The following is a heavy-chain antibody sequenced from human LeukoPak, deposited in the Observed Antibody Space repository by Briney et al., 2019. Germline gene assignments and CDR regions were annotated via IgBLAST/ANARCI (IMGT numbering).Heavy chain of an antibody. CDR1: GFTFSSYA. D-gene: IGHD3-22*01. Sequence: HPGGSLRLSCAASGFTFSSYAMSWVRQAPGKGLEWVSAISGSGGSTYYAHSVKGRLTISRDNSKTTLYLQMNSLRAEDTAVYYCAKDGSTYYYDSSGYYPIDYWGQGTLVTVSS. J-gene: IGHJ4*02. CDR2: ISGSGGST. V-gene: IGHV3-23*01. CDR3: AKDGSTYYYDSSGYYPIDY.